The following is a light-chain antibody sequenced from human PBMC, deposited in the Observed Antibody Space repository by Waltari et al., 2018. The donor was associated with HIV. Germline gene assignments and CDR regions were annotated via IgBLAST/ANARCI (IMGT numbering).Light chain of an antibody. CDR3: CSFANSRTLG. J-gene: IGLJ2*01. CDR2: EGT. CDR1: RSHGGDYTI. Sequence: QCGLTQPPSAPRHPRRSFSISCTGSRSHGGDYTILSCYYQDPRTARTRVIYEGTKRPSGVSNRFSGSKSGNTASLTISGRRAEDEAHYFCCSFANSRTLGFGGGTKVTVL. V-gene: IGLV2-23*01.